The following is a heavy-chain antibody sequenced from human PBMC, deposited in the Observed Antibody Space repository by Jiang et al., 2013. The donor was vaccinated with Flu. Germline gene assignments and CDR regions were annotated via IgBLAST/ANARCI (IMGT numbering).Heavy chain of an antibody. Sequence: QTLSLTCAISGDSVSSNSAAWNWIRQSPSRGLEWLGRTYYRSKWYNDYAVSVKSRITINPDTSKNQFSLQLNSVTPEDTAVYYCARDRGRWLVRLDVYYYYGMDVWGQGTTVTVSS. D-gene: IGHD6-19*01. CDR1: GDSVSSNSAA. CDR3: ARDRGRWLVRLDVYYYYGMDV. V-gene: IGHV6-1*01. CDR2: TYYRSKWYN. J-gene: IGHJ6*02.